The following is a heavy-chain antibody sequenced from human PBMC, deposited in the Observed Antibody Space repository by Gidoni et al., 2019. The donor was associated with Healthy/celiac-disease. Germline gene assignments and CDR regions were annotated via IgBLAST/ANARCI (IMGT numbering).Heavy chain of an antibody. CDR3: ARKGFGAHGRLDY. CDR1: GGSFSGYY. D-gene: IGHD3-10*01. Sequence: QVQLQPWGAGLLKPSETLSLTCAVYGGSFSGYYWSWIRQPPGKGLEWIGEINHSGSTNYNPSLKSRVTISVDTSKNQFSLKLSSVTAADTAVYYCARKGFGAHGRLDYWGQGTLVTVSS. V-gene: IGHV4-34*01. J-gene: IGHJ4*02. CDR2: INHSGST.